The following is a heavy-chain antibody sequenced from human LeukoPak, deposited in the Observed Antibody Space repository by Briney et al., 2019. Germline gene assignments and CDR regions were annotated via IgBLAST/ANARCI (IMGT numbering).Heavy chain of an antibody. V-gene: IGHV1-69*13. D-gene: IGHD6-6*01. Sequence: GASVKVSCKASGGTFSNYAISWVRQAPGQGLEWMGGIIPIFDTADYAQKFQGRVTITADESTSTAYMELSSLRAEDTAFYYCARETMRLVDSSSSYYIDYWGQGTLVTVSS. CDR2: IIPIFDTA. J-gene: IGHJ4*02. CDR3: ARETMRLVDSSSSYYIDY. CDR1: GGTFSNYA.